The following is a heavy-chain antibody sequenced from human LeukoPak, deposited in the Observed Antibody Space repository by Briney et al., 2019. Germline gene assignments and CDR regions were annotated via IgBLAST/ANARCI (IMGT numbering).Heavy chain of an antibody. Sequence: PGGSLRLSCAASGFTVSSNSLSWVRQAPGKGLEWVSVIYSGGSTYYADSVKGRFTISRDNSKNTLNLQMNSLRVEDTAVYYCARGPPQMIVPIYWGQGTLVTVSS. CDR2: IYSGGST. V-gene: IGHV3-53*01. J-gene: IGHJ4*02. D-gene: IGHD3-22*01. CDR3: ARGPPQMIVPIY. CDR1: GFTVSSNS.